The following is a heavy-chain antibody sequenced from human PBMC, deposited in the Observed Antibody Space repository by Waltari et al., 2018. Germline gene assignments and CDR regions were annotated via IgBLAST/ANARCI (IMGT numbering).Heavy chain of an antibody. CDR3: AKVASFHSSGWQY. CDR1: GFTFSSYA. CDR2: ISGVGDRT. V-gene: IGHV3-23*01. D-gene: IGHD6-19*01. J-gene: IGHJ4*02. Sequence: EVQLLESGGGLVQPGGSLRVSCAASGFTFSSYAMSWVRQAPGKGLEVVSAISGVGDRTYYADSVKGRFTISRDNSKNTVNLQMNSLRAEDTAVYYCAKVASFHSSGWQYWGQGTLVTVSS.